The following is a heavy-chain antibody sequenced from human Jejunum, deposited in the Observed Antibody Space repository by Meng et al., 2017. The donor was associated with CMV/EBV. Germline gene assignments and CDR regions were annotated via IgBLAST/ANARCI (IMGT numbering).Heavy chain of an antibody. D-gene: IGHD2-15*01. V-gene: IGHV7-4-1*01. CDR1: GYTFTSYA. CDR2: INTNTGNP. CDR3: ARLYCSGGSCYTIDY. J-gene: IGHJ4*02. Sequence: QGQLVHSGSELKKPGASVKVSCKASGYTFTSYAMNWVRQAPGQGLEWMGWINTNTGNPTYAQGFTGRFVFSLDTSVSTAYLQICSLKAADTAVYYCARLYCSGGSCYTIDYWGQGTLVTVSS.